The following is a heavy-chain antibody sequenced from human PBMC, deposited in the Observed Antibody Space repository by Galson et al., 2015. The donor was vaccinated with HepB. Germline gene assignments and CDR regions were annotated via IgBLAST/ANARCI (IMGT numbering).Heavy chain of an antibody. CDR1: GFTFSSYS. D-gene: IGHD3-10*01. CDR2: ISSSSSYI. J-gene: IGHJ5*02. V-gene: IGHV3-21*01. CDR3: ASSYYYGSGSFSWFDP. Sequence: SLRLSCAASGFTFSSYSMNWVRQAPGKGLEWVSSISSSSSYIYYADSVKGRFTISRDNAKNSLYLQMNSLRAEDTAVYYCASSYYYGSGSFSWFDPWGQGTLVTVSS.